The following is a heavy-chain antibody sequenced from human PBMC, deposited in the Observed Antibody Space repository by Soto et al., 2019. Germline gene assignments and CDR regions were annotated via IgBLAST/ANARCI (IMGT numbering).Heavy chain of an antibody. D-gene: IGHD2-15*01. CDR3: ARLVACNGGSCKFDP. J-gene: IGHJ5*02. Sequence: QLQLQESGPGLVTPSETLSLTCTVSGGSISSSSYFWAWVRQSPAKGLEWIGSINYRGTTFYTASLRSRVTMSIDTSKNQFSLTLNSVTAADTALYYCARLVACNGGSCKFDPWGQGTLVTVSS. CDR1: GGSISSSSYF. V-gene: IGHV4-39*01. CDR2: INYRGTT.